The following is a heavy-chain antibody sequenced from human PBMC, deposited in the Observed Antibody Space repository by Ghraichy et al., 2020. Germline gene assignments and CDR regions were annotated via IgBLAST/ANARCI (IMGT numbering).Heavy chain of an antibody. V-gene: IGHV1-2*06. J-gene: IGHJ4*02. CDR2: INPNSGGT. CDR1: GYTFTGYY. CDR3: AREGPPRDDYIWGFTKEPLDY. Sequence: ASVKVSCKASGYTFTGYYMHWVRQAPGQGLEWMGRINPNSGGTNYAQKFQGRVTMTRDTSISTAYMELSRLRSDDTAVYYCAREGPPRDDYIWGFTKEPLDYWGQGTLVTVSS. D-gene: IGHD3-16*01.